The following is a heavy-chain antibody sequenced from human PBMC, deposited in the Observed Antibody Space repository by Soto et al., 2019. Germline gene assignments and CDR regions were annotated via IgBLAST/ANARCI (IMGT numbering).Heavy chain of an antibody. J-gene: IGHJ4*02. CDR2: INPSGDTT. CDR1: GYSVTSYY. V-gene: IGHV1-46*03. CDR3: ASLGIWFGEPWRGQYVDF. Sequence: QVPLVQSGAEVRKPGASVKVSCKASGYSVTSYYIHWVRQAPGQGLEWMGIINPSGDTTTYAQRFRGRVTMTRDTSRNTSYLRVSSLGSEDTAVYCGASLGIWFGEPWRGQYVDFWGQGTLVTVSS. D-gene: IGHD3-10*01.